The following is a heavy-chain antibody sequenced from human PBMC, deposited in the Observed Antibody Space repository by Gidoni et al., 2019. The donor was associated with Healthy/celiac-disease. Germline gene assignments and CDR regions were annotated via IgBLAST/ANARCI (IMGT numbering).Heavy chain of an antibody. Sequence: QVQLVEAGGGVVQPGRSLRLSCEASGFTFSSYAMHWVRQAPGMGLEWLAVISYYGSNKYYADSVKGRFTISRDNSKNTLYLQMNSLRAEDTAVYYCAREGGYPNWFDPWGQGTLVTVSS. CDR1: GFTFSSYA. J-gene: IGHJ5*02. V-gene: IGHV3-30*01. CDR3: AREGGYPNWFDP. D-gene: IGHD3-16*02. CDR2: ISYYGSNK.